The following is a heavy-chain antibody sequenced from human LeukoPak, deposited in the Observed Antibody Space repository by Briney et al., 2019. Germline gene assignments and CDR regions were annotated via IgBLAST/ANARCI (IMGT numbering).Heavy chain of an antibody. V-gene: IGHV4-34*01. J-gene: IGHJ4*02. CDR3: ARVGYGGKDY. Sequence: SETLSLTCAVYGGSFSDYFWSWIRQPPGKGLEWIGEINHSGSTNYNPSLKSRVTISVDTSKNQFSLKLSSVTAADTAVYYCARVGYGGKDYWGQGTLVTVSS. CDR1: GGSFSDYF. CDR2: INHSGST. D-gene: IGHD4-23*01.